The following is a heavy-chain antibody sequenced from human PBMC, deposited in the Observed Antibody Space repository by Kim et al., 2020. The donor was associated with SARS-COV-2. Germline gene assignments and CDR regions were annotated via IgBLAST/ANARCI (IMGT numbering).Heavy chain of an antibody. CDR2: GTTT. CDR3: AKSGQLDY. Sequence: GTTTYAPGSVKGRLTTSRDNAKNTLYLQMNNLRAEDTAVYFCAKSGQLDYWGQGTLVTVSS. J-gene: IGHJ4*02. D-gene: IGHD5-12*01. V-gene: IGHV3-23*01.